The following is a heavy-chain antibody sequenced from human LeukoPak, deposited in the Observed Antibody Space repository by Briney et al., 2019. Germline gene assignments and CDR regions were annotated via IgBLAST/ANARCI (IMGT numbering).Heavy chain of an antibody. CDR1: GGSISSGNFY. Sequence: SETLSLTCTVSGGSISSGNFYWGWIRQPPGKGLEWIGNIFYTGNTYYNPSLKSRVTMSVDTSKNQFSLKMSSVSAADTAVYYCVGLGASGNGYLSWFDPWGQGTLVTVSS. D-gene: IGHD3-22*01. J-gene: IGHJ5*02. CDR2: IFYTGNT. CDR3: VGLGASGNGYLSWFDP. V-gene: IGHV4-39*01.